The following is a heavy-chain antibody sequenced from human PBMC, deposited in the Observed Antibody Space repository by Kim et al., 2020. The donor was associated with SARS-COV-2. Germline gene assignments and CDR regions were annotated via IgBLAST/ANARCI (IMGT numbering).Heavy chain of an antibody. Sequence: TIYYADSVKGRFTISRDNAKNALYLQMNSLRAEDTAVYYCAVLWRTAFDIWGQGTMVTVSS. V-gene: IGHV3-48*04. CDR3: AVLWRTAFDI. J-gene: IGHJ3*02. D-gene: IGHD1-1*01. CDR2: TI.